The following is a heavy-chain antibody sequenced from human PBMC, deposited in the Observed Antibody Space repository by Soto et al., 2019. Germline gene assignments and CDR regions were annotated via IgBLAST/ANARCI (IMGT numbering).Heavy chain of an antibody. CDR1: GFTFSDYY. Sequence: VQLVESGGGLVKTSESLTIACAASGFTFSDYYMSWVRQAPGKGLEWVSYISSSGNTIYYADSVKGRFTISRDNAKNSVYLQMNSLRAEDTALYFCAKMSSENYYDPVFSWGQGTLVTVSS. V-gene: IGHV3-11*01. J-gene: IGHJ4*02. CDR2: ISSSGNTI. CDR3: AKMSSENYYDPVFS. D-gene: IGHD3-22*01.